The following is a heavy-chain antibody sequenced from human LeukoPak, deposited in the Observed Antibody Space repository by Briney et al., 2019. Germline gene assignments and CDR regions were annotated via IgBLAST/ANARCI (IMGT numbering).Heavy chain of an antibody. Sequence: GRSLRLSCAASGFTFSSYAMHWVRQAPGKGLEWVAVISYDGSNKYYADSVKGRFTISRDNSKSTLYLQMNSLRAEDTAAYYCASSSSHYYYYGMDVWGQGTTVTVSS. CDR1: GFTFSSYA. D-gene: IGHD6-13*01. J-gene: IGHJ6*02. V-gene: IGHV3-30-3*01. CDR2: ISYDGSNK. CDR3: ASSSSHYYYYGMDV.